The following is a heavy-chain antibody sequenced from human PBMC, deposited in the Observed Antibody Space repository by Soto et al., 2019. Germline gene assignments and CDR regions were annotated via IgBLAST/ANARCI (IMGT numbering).Heavy chain of an antibody. Sequence: ASVTVSCQASGYTFTSYGISLVRQAPGQGLEWMGWISAYNGNTNYAQKLQGRVTMTTDTSTSTAYMELRSLRSDDTAVYYCARESRCSSTSCYAVYYYYGMDVWGQGTTVTVSS. CDR2: ISAYNGNT. V-gene: IGHV1-18*01. CDR3: ARESRCSSTSCYAVYYYYGMDV. J-gene: IGHJ6*02. CDR1: GYTFTSYG. D-gene: IGHD2-2*01.